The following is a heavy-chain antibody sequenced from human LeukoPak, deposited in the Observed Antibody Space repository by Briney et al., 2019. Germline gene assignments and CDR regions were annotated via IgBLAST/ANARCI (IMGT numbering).Heavy chain of an antibody. D-gene: IGHD2-15*01. CDR3: ARGVQGWYYFDY. CDR2: IYYSGST. V-gene: IGHV4-59*11. Sequence: PSETLSLTCTVSGGSISSHYWSWIRQPPGKRLEWIGYIYYSGSTNYNPSLKSRVTISVDTSKNQFSLKLSSVTAADTAVYYCARGVQGWYYFDYWGQGTLVAVSS. J-gene: IGHJ4*02. CDR1: GGSISSHY.